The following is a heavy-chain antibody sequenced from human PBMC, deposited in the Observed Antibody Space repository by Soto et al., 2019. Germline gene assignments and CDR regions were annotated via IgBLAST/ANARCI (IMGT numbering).Heavy chain of an antibody. CDR3: AGSYGGSFDQYYYYYGMDV. CDR1: GGSISSSSYY. J-gene: IGHJ6*02. Sequence: SETLSLTCTVSGGSISSSSYYWGWIRQPPGKGLEWIGSIYYSGSTYYNPSLKSRVTISVDTSKNQFSLKLSSVTAADTAVYYCAGSYGGSFDQYYYYYGMDVWGQGTTVTVSS. CDR2: IYYSGST. D-gene: IGHD1-26*01. V-gene: IGHV4-39*01.